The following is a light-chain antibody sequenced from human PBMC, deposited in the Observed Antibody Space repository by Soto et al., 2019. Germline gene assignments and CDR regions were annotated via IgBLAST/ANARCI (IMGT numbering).Light chain of an antibody. CDR1: QSVSSSY. J-gene: IGKJ1*01. CDR2: GAS. V-gene: IGKV3-20*01. CDR3: QQYGSSPRT. Sequence: EIELTQSPCTLSSSPGERATLSCRASQSVSSSYLAWYQQKPGQAPRLLIYGASSRATGIPDRFSGSGSGTDFTLTISRLEPEDFAVYYCQQYGSSPRTFGQGTKVEIK.